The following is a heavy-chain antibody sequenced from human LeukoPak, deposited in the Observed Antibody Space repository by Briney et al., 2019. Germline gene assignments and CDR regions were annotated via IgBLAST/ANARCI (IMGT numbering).Heavy chain of an antibody. J-gene: IGHJ4*02. Sequence: GRSLRLSCAASGFTFSSYSMNWVRQAPGKGLEWVSSISSSSSYIYYADSVKGRFTISRDNAKNSLYLQMNSLRAEDTAVYYCARDPTSVNDSPIHFDYWGQGTLVTVSS. V-gene: IGHV3-21*01. CDR3: ARDPTSVNDSPIHFDY. CDR1: GFTFSSYS. CDR2: ISSSSSYI. D-gene: IGHD2-2*01.